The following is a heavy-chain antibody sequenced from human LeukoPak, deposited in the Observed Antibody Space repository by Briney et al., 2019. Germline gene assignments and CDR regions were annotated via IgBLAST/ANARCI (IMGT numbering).Heavy chain of an antibody. CDR1: GNTFTSYF. J-gene: IGHJ4*02. V-gene: IGHV1-46*01. CDR3: ASRLQGGSPWYFNY. CDR2: INPSGDTT. Sequence: ASVKVSCKASGNTFTSYFLHWVRQAPGQGLEWMGIINPSGDTTAYAQKLRGRVTMTRDTSTSTVYMELSCLRSEDTAMYYCASRLQGGSPWYFNYWGQGTLVTVSS. D-gene: IGHD1-26*01.